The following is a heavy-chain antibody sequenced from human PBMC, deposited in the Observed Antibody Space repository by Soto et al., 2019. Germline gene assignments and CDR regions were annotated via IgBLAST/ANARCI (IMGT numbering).Heavy chain of an antibody. Sequence: GGSLRLSCAASGFTFSSYAMSWARQAPGKGLEWVSAISGSGGSTYYADSVKGRFTISRDNSKNTLYLQMNSLRAEDTAVYYCAKDRGGGWYAYWGQGTLVTVSS. J-gene: IGHJ4*02. CDR1: GFTFSSYA. V-gene: IGHV3-23*01. D-gene: IGHD6-19*01. CDR3: AKDRGGGWYAY. CDR2: ISGSGGST.